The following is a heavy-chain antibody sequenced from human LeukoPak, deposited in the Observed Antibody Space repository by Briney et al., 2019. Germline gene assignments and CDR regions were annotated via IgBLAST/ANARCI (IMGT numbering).Heavy chain of an antibody. CDR1: GFTFSSYA. CDR3: AKDLMLTMVRGVHQKGQYFDY. CDR2: ISGSGGST. J-gene: IGHJ4*02. D-gene: IGHD3-10*01. V-gene: IGHV3-23*01. Sequence: PGGSLRLSCAASGFTFSSYAMSWVRRAPGKGLEWVSAISGSGGSTYYADSVKGRFTISRDNSKNTLYLQMNSLRAEDTAVYYCAKDLMLTMVRGVHQKGQYFDYWGQGTLVTVSS.